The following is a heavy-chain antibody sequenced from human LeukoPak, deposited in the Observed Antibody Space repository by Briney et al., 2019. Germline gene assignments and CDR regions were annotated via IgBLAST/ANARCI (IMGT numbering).Heavy chain of an antibody. CDR1: GFTFSSYV. Sequence: GGSLRLFCAASGFTFSSYVMSWVRQAPGKGLEWVSALSGSDTYTYYADSVKGRFTISRDNSKNTMYLQMDSLRAEDTAVYYCAKDTDYGDYFDYWGQGTLVTVSS. CDR3: AKDTDYGDYFDY. D-gene: IGHD4-17*01. CDR2: LSGSDTYT. J-gene: IGHJ4*02. V-gene: IGHV3-23*01.